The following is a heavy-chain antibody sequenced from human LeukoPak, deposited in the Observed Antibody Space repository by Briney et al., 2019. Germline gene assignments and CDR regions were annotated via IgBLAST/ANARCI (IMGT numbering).Heavy chain of an antibody. Sequence: SETLSLTCTVSGGSISSYYWYWIRQPAGKGLEWIGLIYTSGSTNYNPSLKSRATMSVDTSKNQFSLKLSSVTAADTAVYYCARGGIGNAFDIWGQGTMVTVSS. D-gene: IGHD3-16*01. CDR3: ARGGIGNAFDI. J-gene: IGHJ3*02. V-gene: IGHV4-4*07. CDR2: IYTSGST. CDR1: GGSISSYY.